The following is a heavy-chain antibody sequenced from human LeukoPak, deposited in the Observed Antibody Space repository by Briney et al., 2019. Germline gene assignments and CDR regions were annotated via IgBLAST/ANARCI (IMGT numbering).Heavy chain of an antibody. CDR2: INHSGST. Sequence: SETLSLTCAVYGGSFSGYYWSWMRQPPGKGLEWIGEINHSGSTNYNPSLKSRVTISVDTSKNQFSLKLSSVTAADTAVYYCARLGWLPRSYYYYYMDVWGKGTTVTISS. J-gene: IGHJ6*03. CDR3: ARLGWLPRSYYYYYMDV. V-gene: IGHV4-34*01. D-gene: IGHD6-19*01. CDR1: GGSFSGYY.